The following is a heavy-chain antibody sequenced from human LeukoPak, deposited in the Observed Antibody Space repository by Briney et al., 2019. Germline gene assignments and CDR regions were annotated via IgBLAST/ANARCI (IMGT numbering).Heavy chain of an antibody. D-gene: IGHD3-22*01. CDR1: EFTFSSYS. CDR2: ISSSSSTI. V-gene: IGHV3-48*02. CDR3: ARDQTPHYYDSSGYYRNDAFDI. J-gene: IGHJ3*02. Sequence: GGSLRLSCAASEFTFSSYSMNWVRQAPGKGLEWVSYISSSSSTIYYADSVKGRFTISRDNAKNSLYLQMNSLRDKDTAVYYCARDQTPHYYDSSGYYRNDAFDIWGQGTMVTVSS.